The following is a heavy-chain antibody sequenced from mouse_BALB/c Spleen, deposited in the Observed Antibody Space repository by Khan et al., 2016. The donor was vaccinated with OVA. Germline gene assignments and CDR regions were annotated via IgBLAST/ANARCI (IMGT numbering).Heavy chain of an antibody. V-gene: IGHV3-2*02. Sequence: EVQLQESGPGLVKPSQSLSLTCTVTGFSLTSDYAWNWIRQFPGNKLDWMGYISYSGSTSYHPSFKSRISITRDTSKNQFFLQLNSVTTEDTATYDCARGRAYWGQGTLVTVSA. CDR3: ARGRAY. CDR2: ISYSGST. CDR1: GFSLTSDYA. J-gene: IGHJ3*01.